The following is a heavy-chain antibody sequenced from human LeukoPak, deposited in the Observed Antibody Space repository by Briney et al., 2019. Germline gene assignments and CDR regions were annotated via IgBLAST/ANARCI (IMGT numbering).Heavy chain of an antibody. CDR3: AREMLYYYDSSGLRPFDY. Sequence: GGSLRLSCAASGFTFSSYAMSWVRQAPGKGLEWVSAISGSGGSTYYADSVKGRFTISRDNSKNTLYLQMNSLRAEDTAVYYCAREMLYYYDSSGLRPFDYWGQGTLVTVSS. D-gene: IGHD3-22*01. CDR2: ISGSGGST. J-gene: IGHJ4*02. CDR1: GFTFSSYA. V-gene: IGHV3-23*01.